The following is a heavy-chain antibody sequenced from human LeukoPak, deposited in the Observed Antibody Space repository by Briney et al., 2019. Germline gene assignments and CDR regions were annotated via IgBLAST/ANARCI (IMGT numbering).Heavy chain of an antibody. V-gene: IGHV1-69*06. Sequence: SVKVSCKASGGTFSSYAISWVRQAPGQGLEWMGGIIPIFGTANYAQKFQGRVTITADKSTSTAYMELSSLRSEDTAVYYCAGGEIKWAAAGTYYYYMDVWGKGTTVTVSS. CDR1: GGTFSSYA. CDR3: AGGEIKWAAAGTYYYYMDV. J-gene: IGHJ6*03. D-gene: IGHD6-13*01. CDR2: IIPIFGTA.